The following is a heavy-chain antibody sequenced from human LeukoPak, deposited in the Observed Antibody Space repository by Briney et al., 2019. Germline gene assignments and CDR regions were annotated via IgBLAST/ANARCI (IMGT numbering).Heavy chain of an antibody. Sequence: SETLSLTCPVSGGSLSRYYWSWLRQPAGKGLEWIGRIYTSGSTNYNPSLKRRVTMSIDTSKNQFSLKLSSVTAADTAVYYCARGGSGYEKDWGQGTLVTVSS. CDR2: IYTSGST. V-gene: IGHV4-4*07. J-gene: IGHJ4*02. D-gene: IGHD5-12*01. CDR1: GGSLSRYY. CDR3: ARGGSGYEKD.